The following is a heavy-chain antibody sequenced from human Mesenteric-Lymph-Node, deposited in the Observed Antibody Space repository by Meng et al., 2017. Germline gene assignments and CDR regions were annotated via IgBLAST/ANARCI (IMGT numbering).Heavy chain of an antibody. D-gene: IGHD6-25*01. CDR1: GFTFSSHW. J-gene: IGHJ4*02. CDR2: IFSGGAT. V-gene: IGHV3-53*04. CDR3: ARGAADYSFDY. Sequence: EVQLEESGGGLVQPGGSLRLSCAASGFTFSSHWMHWVRQAPGKGLVWVSVIFSGGATYYTDSVKGRFTISRHSSKNTLYLQMNSLRAEDTAVYYCARGAADYSFDYWGQGTLVTVSS.